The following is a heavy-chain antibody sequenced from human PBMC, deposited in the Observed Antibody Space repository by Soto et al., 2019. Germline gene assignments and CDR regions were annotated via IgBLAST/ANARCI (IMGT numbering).Heavy chain of an antibody. Sequence: QVQLVESGGGVVQPGRSLRLSCAASGFTFSSYGMHWVRQAPGKGLEWVAVISYDGSNKYYADSVKGRFTISRDNSRNTLYLQMNSLRAEDTAVYYCAKSSHDYGTFDYWGQGTLCTVSS. J-gene: IGHJ4*02. D-gene: IGHD4-17*01. CDR3: AKSSHDYGTFDY. V-gene: IGHV3-30*18. CDR2: ISYDGSNK. CDR1: GFTFSSYG.